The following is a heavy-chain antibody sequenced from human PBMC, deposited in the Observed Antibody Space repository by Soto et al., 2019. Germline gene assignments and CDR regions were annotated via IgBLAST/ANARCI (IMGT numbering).Heavy chain of an antibody. V-gene: IGHV4-59*12. Sequence: SETLSLTCTVSGGSINDYYWSWIRQPPGRGLEWIGYIYNGGTTNYNPSLKSRVTISVDTSKNQFSLKLSSVTAADTAVYYCARGYSSGWYNWFDPWGQGTLVTVSS. CDR1: GGSINDYY. D-gene: IGHD6-19*01. CDR3: ARGYSSGWYNWFDP. J-gene: IGHJ5*02. CDR2: IYNGGTT.